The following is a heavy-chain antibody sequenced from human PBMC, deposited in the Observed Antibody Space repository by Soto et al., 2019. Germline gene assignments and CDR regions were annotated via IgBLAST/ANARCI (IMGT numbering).Heavy chain of an antibody. D-gene: IGHD2-21*02. Sequence: QVQLVQSGAEEKKPGASVKVSCKASGYTFTSYAMHWVRQAPGQRLEWMGWINAGNGNTKCSHKFLGTVPITRDTSAIMAYMELSRMRSEDTAVYSCARSIVVVTAIDYWGRGTPVSVSS. J-gene: IGHJ4*02. CDR3: ARSIVVVTAIDY. V-gene: IGHV1-3*05. CDR2: INAGNGNT. CDR1: GYTFTSYA.